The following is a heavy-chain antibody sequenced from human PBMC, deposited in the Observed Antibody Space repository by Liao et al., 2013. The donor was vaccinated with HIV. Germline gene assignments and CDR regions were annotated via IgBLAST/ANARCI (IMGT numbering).Heavy chain of an antibody. J-gene: IGHJ6*03. CDR2: IFHIGSP. D-gene: IGHD3-10*01. Sequence: QVQLQESGPGLVKPSQTLSLTCTVSGDSIRSGDFYWTWIRQPPGKGLEWVGYIFHIGSPNYNPSLKSRVSMSLDTSKNQFSLNLTSTTAADTAIYYCAREVRGVTYYMDVWGKGATVTAP. CDR1: GDSIRSGDFY. V-gene: IGHV4-30-4*08. CDR3: AREVRGVTYYMDV.